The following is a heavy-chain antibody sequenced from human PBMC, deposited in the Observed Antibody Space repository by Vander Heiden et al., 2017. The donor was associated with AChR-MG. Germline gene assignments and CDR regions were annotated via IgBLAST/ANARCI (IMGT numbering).Heavy chain of an antibody. CDR3: TIPKEMATILDDY. J-gene: IGHJ4*02. CDR1: GFTFGDYA. CDR2: IRSKAYGGTT. V-gene: IGHV3-49*05. D-gene: IGHD5-12*01. Sequence: EVQLVESGGGLVKPGRSLRLSCTASGFTFGDYAMSWFRQAPGKGLEWVGFIRSKAYGGTTEYAASVKGRFTISRDDSKSIAYLQMNSLKTEDTAVYYCTIPKEMATILDDYWGQGTLVTVSS.